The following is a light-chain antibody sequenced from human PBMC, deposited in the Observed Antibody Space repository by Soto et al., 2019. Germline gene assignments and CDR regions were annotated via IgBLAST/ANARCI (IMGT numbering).Light chain of an antibody. CDR2: DAS. CDR1: QSVTDW. CDR3: QQYYRSCT. J-gene: IGKJ2*02. V-gene: IGKV1-5*01. Sequence: DIQLTQSPSTLSASVGDRVTITCRASQSVTDWLAWYQQKPGKAPKLLIYDASSLQSGVPSRFSGSGSGTEFPLTISSLQPDDFATYYCQQYYRSCTFGQWTKVEIK.